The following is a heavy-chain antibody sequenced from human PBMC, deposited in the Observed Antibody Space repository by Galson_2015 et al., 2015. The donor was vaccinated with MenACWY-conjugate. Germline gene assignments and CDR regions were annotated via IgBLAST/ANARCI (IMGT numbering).Heavy chain of an antibody. CDR3: ARLTISFFGVVQNWFDP. J-gene: IGHJ5*02. D-gene: IGHD3-3*01. CDR1: GGSISGYY. Sequence: ETLSLTCVVYGGSISGYYWSWIRQPPGRGLEWVGEINHSGRTNYNPSLKGRLLMSVDTSKNQLSLNMISVTAADTAVYYCARLTISFFGVVQNWFDPWGQGTLVTVSS. V-gene: IGHV4-34*10. CDR2: INHSGRT.